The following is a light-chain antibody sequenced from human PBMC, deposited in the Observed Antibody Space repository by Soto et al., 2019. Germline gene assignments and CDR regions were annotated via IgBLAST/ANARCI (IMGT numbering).Light chain of an antibody. CDR3: QQYYIRPLT. CDR1: QSISSN. J-gene: IGKJ4*01. CDR2: GAS. Sequence: ETVMTQSPATLSVSPGERATLSCRASQSISSNLAWYQQKPGQAPRLLIYGASTRATGIPARFSGSGSGTEFTLTISSLQSEDFAVYYCQQYYIRPLTFGGGTKVEIK. V-gene: IGKV3D-15*01.